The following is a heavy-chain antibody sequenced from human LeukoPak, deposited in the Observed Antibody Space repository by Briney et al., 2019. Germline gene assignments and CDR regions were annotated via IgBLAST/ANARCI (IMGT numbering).Heavy chain of an antibody. J-gene: IGHJ4*02. D-gene: IGHD3-3*01. V-gene: IGHV3-23*01. Sequence: GGSLRLSCAASGFTFSSYAMSWVRQAPGKGLEWVSAISGSGGSTYYADSVKGRFTISRDNSKNTLYLQMYSLRAEDTAVYYCAKDSADYDFWSGYYTELDYWGQGTLVTVPS. CDR1: GFTFSSYA. CDR2: ISGSGGST. CDR3: AKDSADYDFWSGYYTELDY.